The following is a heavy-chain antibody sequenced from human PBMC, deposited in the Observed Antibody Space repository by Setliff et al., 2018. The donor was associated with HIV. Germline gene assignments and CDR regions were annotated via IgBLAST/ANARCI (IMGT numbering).Heavy chain of an antibody. V-gene: IGHV3-48*03. CDR3: AKDRSGSYSFARD. D-gene: IGHD1-26*01. CDR1: GFTFSSYE. J-gene: IGHJ4*02. CDR2: ISSSGSTI. Sequence: GGSLRLSCAASGFTFSSYEMNWVRQAPGEGLEWLSYISSSGSTIYYADSVKGRFTASRDNAKNSLYLQMNSLRAEDTAVYYCAKDRSGSYSFARDWGQGTLVTVSS.